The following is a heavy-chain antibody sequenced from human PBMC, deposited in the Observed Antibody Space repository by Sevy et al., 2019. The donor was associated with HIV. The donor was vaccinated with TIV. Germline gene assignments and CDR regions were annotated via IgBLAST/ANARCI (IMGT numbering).Heavy chain of an antibody. V-gene: IGHV3-11*01. CDR3: VGRRYSYTYSWSYHFDY. CDR2: ISSSGTTL. J-gene: IGHJ4*02. CDR1: GLTFSDYY. D-gene: IGHD5-18*01. Sequence: GGSLRLSCAASGLTFSDYYMSWIRQAPGKGLEWLSNISSSGTTLYSADSVKGRFAISRDNAKNSLYLQMNSLRAEDTAVYFCVGRRYSYTYSWSYHFDYWGQGALVTVSS.